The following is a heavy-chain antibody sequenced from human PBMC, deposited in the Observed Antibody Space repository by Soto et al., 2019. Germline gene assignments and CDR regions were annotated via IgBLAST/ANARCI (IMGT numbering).Heavy chain of an antibody. CDR2: ISSSSSYI. CDR1: GFTFSSYS. J-gene: IGHJ6*03. CDR3: ARVGGYYYYYMDV. Sequence: GGSLRLSCAASGFTFSSYSMNWVRQAPGKGLEWVSSISSSSSYIYYAGSVKGRFTISRDNAKNSLYLQMNSLRAEDTAVYYCARVGGYYYYYMDVWGKGTTVTVSS. V-gene: IGHV3-21*01. D-gene: IGHD2-15*01.